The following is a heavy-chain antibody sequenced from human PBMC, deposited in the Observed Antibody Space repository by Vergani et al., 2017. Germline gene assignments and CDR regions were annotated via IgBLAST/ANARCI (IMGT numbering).Heavy chain of an antibody. CDR3: GRDRGLCAGGRCYTEAWDY. V-gene: IGHV3-30-3*01. J-gene: IGHJ4*02. Sequence: QVQLVESGGGVVQPGTSLRLSCVVSGFALNRHAMYWVRQAPGKGLEWVVGISFDGTNEYYPDLVKGRFTISRDIAKNTLYLQVRSLRLEDTGVYHCGRDRGLCAGGRCYTEAWDYLGQGNPVTVSS. D-gene: IGHD2-2*02. CDR2: ISFDGTNE. CDR1: GFALNRHA.